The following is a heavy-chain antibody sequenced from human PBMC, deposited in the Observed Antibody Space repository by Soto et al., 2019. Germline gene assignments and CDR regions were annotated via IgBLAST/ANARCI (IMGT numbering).Heavy chain of an antibody. V-gene: IGHV3-7*03. CDR1: GFTFSSYW. CDR3: ARDWYSSSFYYYYYYGMDV. D-gene: IGHD6-13*01. CDR2: IKQDGSEK. J-gene: IGHJ6*02. Sequence: GGSLRLSCAASGFTFSSYWMSWVRQAPGKGLEWVANIKQDGSEKYYVDSVKGRFTISRDNAKNSLYLQMNSLRAEDTAVYYCARDWYSSSFYYYYYYGMDVWGQGTTVTVSS.